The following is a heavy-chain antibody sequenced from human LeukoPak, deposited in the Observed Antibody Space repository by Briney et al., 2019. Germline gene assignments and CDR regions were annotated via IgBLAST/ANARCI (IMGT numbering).Heavy chain of an antibody. CDR1: GFTLSSYG. D-gene: IGHD5-12*01. V-gene: IGHV3-64D*09. Sequence: GGSLRLSCSASGFTLSSYGMHWVRQAPGKGLEYVSAISSNGDSTYYVDSVKGRFTISRDNSKNTLYLQMSSLRAEDTAAYYCVKGRGYTGYDASLLDYWGQGTLVTVSS. J-gene: IGHJ4*02. CDR2: ISSNGDST. CDR3: VKGRGYTGYDASLLDY.